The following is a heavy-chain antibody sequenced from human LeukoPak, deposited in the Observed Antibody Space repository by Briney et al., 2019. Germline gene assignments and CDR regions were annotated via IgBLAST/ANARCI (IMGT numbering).Heavy chain of an antibody. V-gene: IGHV4-4*07. J-gene: IGHJ6*02. CDR2: IYTSGSA. CDR3: ARGYCSSTSCLKDV. D-gene: IGHD2-2*01. Sequence: SETLSLTCTVSGGSINNYYWSWIRQPAGKGLELIVRIYTSGSANYNPSLKSRVTMSVDTSKNQFSLKLSSVTAADTAVYYCARGYCSSTSCLKDVWGQGTTVTVSS. CDR1: GGSINNYY.